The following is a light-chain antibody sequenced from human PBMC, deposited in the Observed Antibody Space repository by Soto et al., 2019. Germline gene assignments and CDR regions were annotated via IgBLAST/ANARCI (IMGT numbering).Light chain of an antibody. V-gene: IGKV1-5*01. J-gene: IGKJ1*01. CDR1: QSISSW. CDR2: DAS. Sequence: DTQMTQSPSTLSASVEDRVTITCRASQSISSWLAWYQQKPGKAPKLLIYDASSLESGVPSRFSGSGSGTEFTLTISSLQPDDFATYYCQQYNSSPTFGQGTKVEIK. CDR3: QQYNSSPT.